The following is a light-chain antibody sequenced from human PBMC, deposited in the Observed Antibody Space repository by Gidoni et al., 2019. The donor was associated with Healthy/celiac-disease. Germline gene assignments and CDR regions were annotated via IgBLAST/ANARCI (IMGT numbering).Light chain of an antibody. CDR3: QQRSNWPPLT. V-gene: IGKV3-11*01. Sequence: ELVLTQSPATLALSPGERATLSCRARQGVSSYLAWYQQQPGQAPRLLIYDASNRATGIPARFSGSGSGTAFTLTISSLQPEDFAVYYCQQRSNWPPLTFGRGTKVEIK. CDR1: QGVSSY. CDR2: DAS. J-gene: IGKJ4*01.